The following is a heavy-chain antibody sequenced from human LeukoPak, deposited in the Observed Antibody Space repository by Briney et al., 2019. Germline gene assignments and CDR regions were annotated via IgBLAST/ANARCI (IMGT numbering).Heavy chain of an antibody. Sequence: GASVKVSCKASGYTFTSYDINWVRQATGQGLEWMGWMNPNSGNTGYAQKFQGRVTITADESTSTAYMELSSLRSEDTAVYYCARGSSPGAAAGLDAFDIWGQGTMITVSS. CDR2: MNPNSGNT. CDR1: GYTFTSYD. V-gene: IGHV1-8*01. CDR3: ARGSSPGAAAGLDAFDI. D-gene: IGHD6-13*01. J-gene: IGHJ3*02.